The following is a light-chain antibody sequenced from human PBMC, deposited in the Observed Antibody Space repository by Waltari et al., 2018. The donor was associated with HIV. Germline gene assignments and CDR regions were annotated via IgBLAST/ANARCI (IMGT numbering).Light chain of an antibody. CDR1: SSDVGSYNL. V-gene: IGLV2-23*02. CDR2: EVT. J-gene: IGLJ3*02. CDR3: NSYATGSAWV. Sequence: QSALTQPASVSGSPGQSITISCTGTSSDVGSYNLVSWYQQHPGKAPKLMIYEVTKRPSGVSNRSAGAKSANTASLTIPGLRAEDEADYYCNSYATGSAWVFGGGTKLTVL.